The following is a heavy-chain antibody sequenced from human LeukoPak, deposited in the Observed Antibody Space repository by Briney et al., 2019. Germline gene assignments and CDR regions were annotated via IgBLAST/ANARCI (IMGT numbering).Heavy chain of an antibody. V-gene: IGHV3-23*01. CDR3: ARVSFGVVIPDPSDY. J-gene: IGHJ4*02. CDR2: ISGSGGST. Sequence: QAGGSLRLSCAASGFTFSSYAMSWVRQAPGKGLEWVSAISGSGGSTYYADSVKGRFTISRDNAKNSLYLQMNSLRAEDTAVYYCARVSFGVVIPDPSDYWGQGTLVTVSS. CDR1: GFTFSSYA. D-gene: IGHD3-3*01.